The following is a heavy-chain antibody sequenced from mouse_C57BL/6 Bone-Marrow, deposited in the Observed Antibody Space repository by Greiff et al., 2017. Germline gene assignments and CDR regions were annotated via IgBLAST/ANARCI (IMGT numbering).Heavy chain of an antibody. J-gene: IGHJ4*01. V-gene: IGHV1-39*01. Sequence: EVQLQQSGPELVKPGASVKISCKASGYSFTDYNMNWVKQSNGKSLEWIGVINPNYGTTSYNQKFKGKVTLTVDQSSSTAYMQLNSLTSEDSAVYYCVFYYYGSFYAMDYGGQGTSVTVSS. CDR2: INPNYGTT. D-gene: IGHD1-1*01. CDR3: VFYYYGSFYAMDY. CDR1: GYSFTDYN.